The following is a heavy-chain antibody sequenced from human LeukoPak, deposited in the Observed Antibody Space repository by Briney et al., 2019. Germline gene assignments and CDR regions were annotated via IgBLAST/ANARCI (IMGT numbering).Heavy chain of an antibody. Sequence: GGSLRLSCAASGFTFSSYSMSWVRQAPGKGLEWVSSISSSGTTIYYADSVKGRFTISRDNAKNSLYLQMNSLRAEDTGVYYCARRRDSGSLQHFDYWGQGTLVTVSS. CDR1: GFTFSSYS. CDR3: ARRRDSGSLQHFDY. CDR2: ISSSGTTI. V-gene: IGHV3-21*04. J-gene: IGHJ4*02. D-gene: IGHD1-26*01.